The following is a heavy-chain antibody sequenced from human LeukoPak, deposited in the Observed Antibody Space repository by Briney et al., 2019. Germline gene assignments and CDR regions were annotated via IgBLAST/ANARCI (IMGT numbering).Heavy chain of an antibody. V-gene: IGHV3-7*01. CDR1: GFSFSSYW. CDR3: VSRIADY. Sequence: GGSLRLSCTVSGFSFSSYWMSWVRQAPGKGLEWVANIRQDGSEKYYVDSVKGRFTISRDNAKNSLFLQMNSLRVEDTAVYYCVSRIADYWGQGTTVTVSS. D-gene: IGHD6-13*01. J-gene: IGHJ4*03. CDR2: IRQDGSEK.